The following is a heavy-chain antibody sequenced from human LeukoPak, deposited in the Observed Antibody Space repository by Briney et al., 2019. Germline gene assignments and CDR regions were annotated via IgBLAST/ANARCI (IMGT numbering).Heavy chain of an antibody. D-gene: IGHD2-2*01. CDR3: ARQGYCGSTSCYFQDPIDY. J-gene: IGHJ4*02. CDR1: GYTFTSYY. CDR2: INPSGGST. V-gene: IGHV1-46*01. Sequence: GASVKVSCKASGYTFTSYYMHWVRQAPGQGLEWMGIINPSGGSTSYAQKFQGRVTMTRDTSTSTVYMELSSLRSEDTAVYYCARQGYCGSTSCYFQDPIDYWGQGTLVTVSS.